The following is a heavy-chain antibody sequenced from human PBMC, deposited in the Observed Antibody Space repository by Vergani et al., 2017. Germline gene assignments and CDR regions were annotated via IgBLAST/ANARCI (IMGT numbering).Heavy chain of an antibody. D-gene: IGHD3-10*01. CDR2: INPSFGTA. CDR3: ASGYTVVREVIITDYYYYCMDV. V-gene: IGHV1-69*06. Sequence: QVQLLQSGAEVKKPGSSVKVSCKASGGTFSSYAISWVRQAPGQGLEWMGGINPSFGTANYTQKFQGRVTITADKSTSTAYMERSSLRSEETAVYYCASGYTVVREVIITDYYYYCMDVWGRGTTVIVS. J-gene: IGHJ6*02. CDR1: GGTFSSYA.